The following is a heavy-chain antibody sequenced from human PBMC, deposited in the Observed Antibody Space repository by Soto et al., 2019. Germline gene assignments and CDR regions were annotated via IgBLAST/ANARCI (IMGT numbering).Heavy chain of an antibody. CDR1: GDSISSGGFY. Sequence: SETLSLTCTVSGDSISSGGFYWVWIRRLPGKGLDWIGYIYYDGSTYYNPSLKSRVTISLDMSQNQFSLKLNSVTAADTAVYYCARDMGTHYYPYWGPGTLVTVSS. CDR3: ARDMGTHYYPY. J-gene: IGHJ4*02. V-gene: IGHV4-31*03. CDR2: IYYDGST. D-gene: IGHD3-10*01.